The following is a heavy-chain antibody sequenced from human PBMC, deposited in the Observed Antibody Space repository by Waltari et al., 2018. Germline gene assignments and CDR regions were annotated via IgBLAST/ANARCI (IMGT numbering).Heavy chain of an antibody. CDR2: ISHSGSP. J-gene: IGHJ4*02. Sequence: QVQLQESGPGLVRPSETLSLSCPVSAYSITIGYFWVWFRQPPGKGLEWIGTISHSGSPYYHPSFKSRVIMSVDTSKNQFSLKMTSVTAADTALYYCARQGTSSSFYFDFWGRGTLVIVSS. CDR3: ARQGTSSSFYFDF. D-gene: IGHD6-6*01. V-gene: IGHV4-38-2*01. CDR1: AYSITIGYF.